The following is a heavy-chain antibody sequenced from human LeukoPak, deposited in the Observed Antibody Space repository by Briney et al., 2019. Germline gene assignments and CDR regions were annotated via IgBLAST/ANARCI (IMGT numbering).Heavy chain of an antibody. CDR2: INHRGRT. CDR3: ARVTKGEWELLGY. J-gene: IGHJ4*02. CDR1: NGSFSGYY. Sequence: SETLSLTCAVYNGSFSGYYWSWIRQPPGKGLEWLGEINHRGRTYYNPSLLSRVTISVDTSKNQLSLKVTSVTAADTAVYSCARVTKGEWELLGYWGQGTLVTVSS. D-gene: IGHD1-26*01. V-gene: IGHV4-34*01.